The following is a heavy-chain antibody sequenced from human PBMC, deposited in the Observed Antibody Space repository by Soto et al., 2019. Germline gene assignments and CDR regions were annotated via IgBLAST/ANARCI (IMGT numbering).Heavy chain of an antibody. Sequence: GGSLRLSCAASGFTFSSYSMNWVRQAPGKGLEWVSYISSSSSTIYYADSVKGRFTISRDNAKNSLYLQMNSLRAEDTAVYYCARGGPVPAAMWSYFDYWGQGTLVTVSS. V-gene: IGHV3-48*01. J-gene: IGHJ4*02. CDR2: ISSSSSTI. CDR3: ARGGPVPAAMWSYFDY. CDR1: GFTFSSYS. D-gene: IGHD2-2*01.